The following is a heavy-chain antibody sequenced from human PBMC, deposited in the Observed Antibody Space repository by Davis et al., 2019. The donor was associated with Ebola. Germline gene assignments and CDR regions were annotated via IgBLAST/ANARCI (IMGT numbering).Heavy chain of an antibody. J-gene: IGHJ4*02. V-gene: IGHV7-4-1*02. CDR1: LYTLTSYA. D-gene: IGHD6-25*01. CDR3: ARGKRDY. CDR2: INTNTGNP. Sequence: ASSVTVSRQASLYTLTSYAMNWVRQAPRQGLEWMGWINTNTGNPTYAQGFTGRFVFSLDTSVSTAYLQISSLKAEDTAVYYCARGKRDYWGQGTLVTVSS.